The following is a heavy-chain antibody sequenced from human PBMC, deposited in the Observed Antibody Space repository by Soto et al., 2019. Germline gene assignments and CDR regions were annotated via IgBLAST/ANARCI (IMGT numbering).Heavy chain of an antibody. V-gene: IGHV1-69*06. CDR2: IIPIFGTP. J-gene: IGHJ4*02. Sequence: QVQLVQSGAEVKKPGSSVKVSCRASGGTFNNYVINWVRQAPGQGLEWMAGIIPIFGTPNYAQKFQGRVTITADKSTSTAYMELNRLRSEDTAVYYCAGRCDGTNCLAHFDYWGQGPLVTVSS. CDR1: GGTFNNYV. CDR3: AGRCDGTNCLAHFDY. D-gene: IGHD2-2*01.